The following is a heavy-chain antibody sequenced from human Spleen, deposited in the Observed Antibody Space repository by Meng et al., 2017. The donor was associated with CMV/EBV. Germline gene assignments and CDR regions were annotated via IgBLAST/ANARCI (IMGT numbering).Heavy chain of an antibody. CDR3: ARDTWELGVAGRYFDY. V-gene: IGHV6-1*01. Sequence: VSSNSAAWNWIRQSPSRGLEWLGRTYYRSKWYNDYAVSVKSRIIISLDTSKNQFSLQLNSVTPEDTAVYYCARDTWELGVAGRYFDYWGQGTLVTVSS. CDR2: TYYRSKWYN. CDR1: VSSNSAA. D-gene: IGHD6-6*01. J-gene: IGHJ4*02.